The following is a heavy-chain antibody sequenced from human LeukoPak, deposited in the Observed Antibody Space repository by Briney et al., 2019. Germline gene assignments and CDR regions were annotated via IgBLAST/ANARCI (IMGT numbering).Heavy chain of an antibody. V-gene: IGHV3-30*18. CDR1: GFIFDSYG. CDR3: AKDSVHHRHRVGGIGGAFDY. D-gene: IGHD1-26*01. CDR2: ISHDGRTQ. Sequence: GRSLRLSWAASGFIFDSYGMHWVRQAPGKGLEWVAVISHDGRTQYYADSVKGRFTISRDNSKNILYLQMNSLRVEHTAVFYCAKDSVHHRHRVGGIGGAFDYWGQGALVTVSS. J-gene: IGHJ4*02.